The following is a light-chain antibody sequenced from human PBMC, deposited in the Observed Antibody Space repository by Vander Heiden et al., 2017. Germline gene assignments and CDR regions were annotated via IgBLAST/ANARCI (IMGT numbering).Light chain of an antibody. CDR2: KNN. CDR3: ATWDESLSAVV. Sequence: QSVLTQPPSASGTPGQRVTISCSGTRSNIGGNFVYWYQHLPETAPKVLIFKNNQRPSGVPDRFSGSKSGTSASLAISGLRSEDEADYYCATWDESLSAVVFGGGTKLTVL. V-gene: IGLV1-47*01. CDR1: RSNIGGNF. J-gene: IGLJ2*01.